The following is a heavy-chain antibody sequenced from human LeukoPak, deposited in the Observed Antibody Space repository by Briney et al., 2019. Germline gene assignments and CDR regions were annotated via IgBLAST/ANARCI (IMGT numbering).Heavy chain of an antibody. D-gene: IGHD2-2*01. CDR3: AKDLLRYCSSTSCYGPDY. J-gene: IGHJ4*02. CDR1: GFTFNSYA. CDR2: ISYDGSNK. Sequence: GRSLRLSCAASGFTFNSYAMHWVRQAPGKGLEWVAVISYDGSNKYYADSVKGRFTISRDNSKNTVYLQMNSLRAEDTAVYYCAKDLLRYCSSTSCYGPDYWGQGTLVTVSS. V-gene: IGHV3-30*04.